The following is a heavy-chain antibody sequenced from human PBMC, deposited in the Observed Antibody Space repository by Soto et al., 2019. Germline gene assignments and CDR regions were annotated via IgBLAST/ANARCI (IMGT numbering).Heavy chain of an antibody. Sequence: EVQLVESGGGLAQPGGSLRLSCAASGFTISSYWMSWVRQAPGKGLEWVANINQDGSEKNYVDSVKGRFTISRDNAKNSLSLQMNSLRGEDTATYYCARYNAMDVWGQGTTVTVSS. V-gene: IGHV3-7*03. CDR3: ARYNAMDV. J-gene: IGHJ6*02. CDR2: INQDGSEK. D-gene: IGHD1-20*01. CDR1: GFTISSYW.